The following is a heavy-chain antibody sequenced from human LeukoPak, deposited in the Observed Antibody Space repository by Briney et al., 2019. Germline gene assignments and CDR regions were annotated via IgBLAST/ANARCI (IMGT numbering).Heavy chain of an antibody. CDR1: GGSFSGYY. CDR3: ARLIIFGVVKYYFDY. J-gene: IGHJ4*02. D-gene: IGHD3-3*01. Sequence: PSETLSLTCAVYGGSFSGYYWSWLRQPPGKGLEWIGEINHSGSTNYNPSLKSRVTISVDTSKNQFSLKLSSVTAADTAVYYCARLIIFGVVKYYFDYWGQGTLVTVSS. V-gene: IGHV4-34*01. CDR2: INHSGST.